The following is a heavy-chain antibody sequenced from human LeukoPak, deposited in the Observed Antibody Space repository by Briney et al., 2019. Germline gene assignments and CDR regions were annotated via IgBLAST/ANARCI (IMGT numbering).Heavy chain of an antibody. CDR2: IYHSGST. CDR1: GGSISCGGYS. CDR3: ARGVRGLGSSWYFDY. Sequence: SETLSLTCAVSGGSISCGGYSWSWIRQPPGKGLEWIGYIYHSGSTYYNPSLKSRVTISVDTSKNQFSLKLSSVTAADTAVYYCARGVRGLGSSWYFDYWGQGTLVTVSS. D-gene: IGHD6-13*01. J-gene: IGHJ4*02. V-gene: IGHV4-30-2*01.